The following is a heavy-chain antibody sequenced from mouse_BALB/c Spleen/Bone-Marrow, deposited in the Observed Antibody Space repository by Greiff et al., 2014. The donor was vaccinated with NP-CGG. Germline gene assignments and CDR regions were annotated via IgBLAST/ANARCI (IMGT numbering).Heavy chain of an antibody. CDR1: GFKINDYK. CDR3: ARREAVVADFDY. J-gene: IGHJ2*01. V-gene: IGHV1S29*02. Sequence: VQLKESGPEVVKPGASVKISCKASGFKINDYKMHWVKQRPGKSLEWIGYIYPYNGSTGYNQKFKSKATLTVDNSSSTAYMELRSLTSEDSAVYYCARREAVVADFDYWGQGTTLTVSS. D-gene: IGHD1-1*01. CDR2: IYPYNGST.